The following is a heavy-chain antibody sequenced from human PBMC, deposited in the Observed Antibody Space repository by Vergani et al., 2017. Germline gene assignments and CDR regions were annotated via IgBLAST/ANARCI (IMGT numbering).Heavy chain of an antibody. V-gene: IGHV5-51*01. CDR1: GYRFTDYW. D-gene: IGHD6-13*01. CDR2: IFPGDSDT. J-gene: IGHJ3*02. Sequence: EVQLVQSGAELKKPGESLKISCKASGYRFTDYWIAWVRQMPGKGLEWMGIIFPGDSDTRYGPSFQGLVTISGDKSISTAYLQWSSLKASDTAMYYCARRISAASYGAFDIWGQGTTVTVSS. CDR3: ARRISAASYGAFDI.